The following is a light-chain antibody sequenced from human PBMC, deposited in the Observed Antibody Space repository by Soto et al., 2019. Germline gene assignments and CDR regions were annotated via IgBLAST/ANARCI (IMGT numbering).Light chain of an antibody. Sequence: DIQMTQSPSTLSASVGDRVTITCRASQSISSWLAWYQQKPGKAPKLLIYDASSLESGVPSRFSGSGSGTDFPLTICSLQPDDFATYYCQQYNSYLFTFGPGTKVDIK. J-gene: IGKJ3*01. V-gene: IGKV1-5*01. CDR3: QQYNSYLFT. CDR1: QSISSW. CDR2: DAS.